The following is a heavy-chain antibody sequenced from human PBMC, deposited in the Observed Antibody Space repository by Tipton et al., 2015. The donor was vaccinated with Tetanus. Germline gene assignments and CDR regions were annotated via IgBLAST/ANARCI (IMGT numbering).Heavy chain of an antibody. D-gene: IGHD3-3*01. CDR3: ARITIFGVDNYGMDV. J-gene: IGHJ6*02. Sequence: TLSLTCTVSGGSISSGGYYWSWIRQHPGKGLEWIGEINHSGSTNYNPSLKSRVTISVDTSKNQFSLKLSSVTAADTAVYYCARITIFGVDNYGMDVWGQGTTVTVSS. V-gene: IGHV4-31*03. CDR1: GGSISSGGYY. CDR2: INHSGST.